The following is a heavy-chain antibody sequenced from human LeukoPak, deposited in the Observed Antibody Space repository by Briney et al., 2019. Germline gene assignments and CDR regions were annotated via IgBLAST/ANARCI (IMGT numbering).Heavy chain of an antibody. CDR1: GFTFSSYG. CDR3: AKDPRKFSDAFDI. CDR2: ISYDGSNK. Sequence: GGSLRLSCAASGFTFSSYGMHWVRQAPGKGLEWVAVISYDGSNKYYADSVKGRFTISRDNSKNTLYLQMNSLRAEDTAVYYCAKDPRKFSDAFDIWGQGTVVTVSS. J-gene: IGHJ3*02. V-gene: IGHV3-30*18.